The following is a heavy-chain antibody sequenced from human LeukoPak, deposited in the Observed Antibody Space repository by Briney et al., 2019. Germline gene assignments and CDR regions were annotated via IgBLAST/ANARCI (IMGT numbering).Heavy chain of an antibody. CDR1: GFMFSSYA. CDR2: IYSGGST. Sequence: PGGSLRLSCAASGFMFSSYAMNWVRQAPGKGLEWVSVIYSGGSTYYADSVKGRFTISRDNSKNTLYLQMNSLRAEDTAVYYCARVLIDYGDYENSFDIWGQGTMVTVSS. J-gene: IGHJ3*02. D-gene: IGHD4-17*01. CDR3: ARVLIDYGDYENSFDI. V-gene: IGHV3-53*01.